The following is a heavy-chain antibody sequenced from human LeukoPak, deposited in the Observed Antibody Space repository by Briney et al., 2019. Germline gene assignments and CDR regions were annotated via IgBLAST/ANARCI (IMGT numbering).Heavy chain of an antibody. J-gene: IGHJ5*02. CDR2: IYPAGSET. CDR3: ARRDYTSVWFDP. D-gene: IGHD4-11*01. V-gene: IGHV5-51*01. CDR1: GYSFSMYW. Sequence: KSGEPLKISCQGLGYSFSMYWIGWVRHMPGKGLEWMGLIYPAGSETIYSPSFQGQVTISVDWSTSTVYLQWNTLKASDTAMYFCARRDYTSVWFDPWGQGTLVTVSS.